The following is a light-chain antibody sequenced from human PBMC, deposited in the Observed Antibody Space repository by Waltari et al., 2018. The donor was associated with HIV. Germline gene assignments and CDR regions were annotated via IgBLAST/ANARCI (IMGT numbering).Light chain of an antibody. CDR3: QQFQTFPLT. CDR2: EAS. Sequence: AIQLTQSPSALSASVGARVTITCRTSQGITNAIAWNQQRPGKPPKLLIYEASNLDSGVPSRFSGSGSGTDFTLTISSLQPEDFATYYCQQFQTFPLTFGGGTNIEIK. CDR1: QGITNA. J-gene: IGKJ4*01. V-gene: IGKV1-13*02.